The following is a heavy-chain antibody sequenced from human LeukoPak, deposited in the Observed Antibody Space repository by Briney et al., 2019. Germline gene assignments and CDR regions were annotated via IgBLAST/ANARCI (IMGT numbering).Heavy chain of an antibody. D-gene: IGHD3/OR15-3a*01. CDR1: GFTFSTYA. CDR3: ARGPSGTSDAFDI. J-gene: IGHJ3*02. CDR2: ISDSGGTT. Sequence: GGSLRLSCAASGFTFSTYAMSWVRHAPGEGLEWVSAISDSGGTTYYADSVKGRFTISRDNSKNTLYLQMNSLRGEDTAVYYCARGPSGTSDAFDIWGRGTLVTVSS. V-gene: IGHV3-23*01.